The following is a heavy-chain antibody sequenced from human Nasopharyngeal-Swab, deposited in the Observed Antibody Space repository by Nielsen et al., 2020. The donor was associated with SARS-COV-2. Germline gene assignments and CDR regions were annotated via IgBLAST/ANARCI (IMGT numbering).Heavy chain of an antibody. Sequence: SETLSLTCAVSGGSFSGYYWSWIRQPPGKGLEWIGEINHSGSTNYNPSLKSRVTISVDTSKNHFSLKLSSVTAADTAVYYCARGKYCSGGSCYPLDYWGQGTLVTVSS. CDR2: INHSGST. V-gene: IGHV4-34*01. CDR1: GGSFSGYY. D-gene: IGHD2-15*01. J-gene: IGHJ4*02. CDR3: ARGKYCSGGSCYPLDY.